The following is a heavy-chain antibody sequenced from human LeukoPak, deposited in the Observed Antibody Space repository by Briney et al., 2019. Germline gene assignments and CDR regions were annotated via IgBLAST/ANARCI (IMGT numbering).Heavy chain of an antibody. J-gene: IGHJ4*02. Sequence: SETLSLTCTVSGGSISSYYWSWIRQPPGKGLEWIGNIYYSGSTNYNPSLKSRVTISVDTSKNQFSLKLSSVTAADTAVYYCARVGIDYDILTGFDYWGQGTLVTVSS. V-gene: IGHV4-59*01. D-gene: IGHD3-9*01. CDR3: ARVGIDYDILTGFDY. CDR2: IYYSGST. CDR1: GGSISSYY.